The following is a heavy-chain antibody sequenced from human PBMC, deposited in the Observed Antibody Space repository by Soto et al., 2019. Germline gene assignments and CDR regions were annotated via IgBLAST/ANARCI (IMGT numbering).Heavy chain of an antibody. J-gene: IGHJ4*01. CDR2: IYYSGST. CDR1: GDSVTSGNYY. D-gene: IGHD5-18*01. V-gene: IGHV4-61*01. CDR3: AIIPVDTYLRYRFAL. Sequence: PSETLSLTCTVSGDSVTSGNYYCTWIRQPPGKGLEWVGHIYYSGSTNYSPSLKSRVTISLNTPNNQFSLKVTSVTAADTAVYYCAIIPVDTYLRYRFALWGQRSLVIGSS.